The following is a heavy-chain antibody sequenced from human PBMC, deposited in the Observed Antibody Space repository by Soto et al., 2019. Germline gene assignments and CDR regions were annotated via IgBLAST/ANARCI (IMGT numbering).Heavy chain of an antibody. Sequence: EVQLAESGGCVVQPGGSLRLSGVASGFTFSSYDMHWVRQAPGKGLEYVSSISSNGGTTYYGNSVKGRFTISRDNSKNTLYLQVGSLRAEDMAVYYCVRRVSGNYDYWGQGTLVTVSS. D-gene: IGHD1-7*01. V-gene: IGHV3-64*01. CDR2: ISSNGGTT. CDR3: VRRVSGNYDY. CDR1: GFTFSSYD. J-gene: IGHJ4*02.